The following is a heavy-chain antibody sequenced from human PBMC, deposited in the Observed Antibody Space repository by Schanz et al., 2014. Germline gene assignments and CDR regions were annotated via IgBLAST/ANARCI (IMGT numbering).Heavy chain of an antibody. CDR1: GFTFSDYY. V-gene: IGHV3-11*01. CDR3: ARAPPPYSSSPYYWYYGMDV. J-gene: IGHJ6*02. D-gene: IGHD6-6*01. CDR2: ISNSGYTI. Sequence: QVQLVESGGGLVKPGGSLRLSCAASGFTFSDYYMNWIRQAPGKGLEWVSYISNSGYTIYYADSVKGRFTISRDNAKNSRYRQRTSLRAEDPAVYYCARAPPPYSSSPYYWYYGMDVWGQGTTVTVSS.